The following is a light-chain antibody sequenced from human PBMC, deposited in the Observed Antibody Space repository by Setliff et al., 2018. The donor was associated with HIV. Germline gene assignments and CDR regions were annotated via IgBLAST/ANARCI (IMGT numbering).Light chain of an antibody. V-gene: IGLV2-14*01. CDR3: CSYTTSLTDV. CDR2: DVN. CDR1: NKDVGSYNF. J-gene: IGLJ1*01. Sequence: QSALTQPASVSGSPGQSITISCTGTNKDVGSYNFVSWYQQHPGKAPKLIIYDVNKRPSGVSNRFSGSKSANTASLTISGLLAEDEADYYCCSYTTSLTDVFGTGTKVTVL.